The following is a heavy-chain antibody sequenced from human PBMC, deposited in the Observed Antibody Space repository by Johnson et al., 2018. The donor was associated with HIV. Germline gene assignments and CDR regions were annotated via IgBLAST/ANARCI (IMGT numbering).Heavy chain of an antibody. CDR2: ITSYGSNK. CDR3: ARERGDSSRTAFDI. D-gene: IGHD6-19*01. CDR1: GFTFSSSG. V-gene: IGHV3-30*14. Sequence: QVQLVESGGGMVQPGGSLRLSCAASGFTFSSSGMHWVRPAPGKGLEWMSVITSYGSNKSYAYSLKGRFTISRDNSKNTLYLQMNSLRAEDTAVYYCARERGDSSRTAFDIWGQGTMVTVSS. J-gene: IGHJ3*02.